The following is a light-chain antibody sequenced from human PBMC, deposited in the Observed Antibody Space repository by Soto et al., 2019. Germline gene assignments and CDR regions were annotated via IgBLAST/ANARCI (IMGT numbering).Light chain of an antibody. CDR3: AAWDDSLNGFYV. CDR2: SNY. Sequence: QSVLTQAPSASGTPGQRVTISCSGSSSNIGSNTVNWYQQLPGTAPKLLIYSNYQRPSGVPDRFSGSKSGTSASLAISGLQSEDKADYYCAAWDDSLNGFYVFGTGTKLTVL. CDR1: SSNIGSNT. V-gene: IGLV1-44*01. J-gene: IGLJ1*01.